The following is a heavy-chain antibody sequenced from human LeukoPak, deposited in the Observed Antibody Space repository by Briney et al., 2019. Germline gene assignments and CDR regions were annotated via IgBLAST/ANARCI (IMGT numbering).Heavy chain of an antibody. D-gene: IGHD3-10*01. CDR1: GYTFTSYD. J-gene: IGHJ4*02. CDR2: MNPNSGNT. CDR3: ARVPKSYYYGSENSLGY. V-gene: IGHV1-8*01. Sequence: ASVKVSCKASGYTFTSYDINWVRQATGQGLEWMGWMNPNSGNTGYAQKFQGRVTMTRNTSISTAYMELSSLRSEDTAVYYCARVPKSYYYGSENSLGYWGQGTLVTVSS.